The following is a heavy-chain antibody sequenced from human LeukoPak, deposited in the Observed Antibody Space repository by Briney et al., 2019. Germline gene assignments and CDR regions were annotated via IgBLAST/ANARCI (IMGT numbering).Heavy chain of an antibody. CDR1: GCAFTSYG. V-gene: IGHV1-18*01. CDR3: ARREGATSNWFDP. CDR2: ISAYNGNT. D-gene: IGHD1-26*01. Sequence: ASVKVSCKASGCAFTSYGISWVRQAPAQGLEWMGWISAYNGNTNYAQKLQGRVTMTTDTSTSTVYMELRSLRSDDTAVYYCARREGATSNWFDPWGQGTLVTVSS. J-gene: IGHJ5*02.